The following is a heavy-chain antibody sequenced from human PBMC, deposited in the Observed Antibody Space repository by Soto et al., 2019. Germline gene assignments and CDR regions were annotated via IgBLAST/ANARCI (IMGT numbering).Heavy chain of an antibody. V-gene: IGHV3-30-3*01. Sequence: QVQLVESGGGVVQPGRSPRLSCAASGFTFSSYAMHWVRQAPGKGLEWVAVISYDGSNKYYADSVKGRFTISRDNSKNTLYLQMNSLRAEDTAVYYCARNSIAAAGTHATNYYFDYWGQGTLVTVSS. D-gene: IGHD6-13*01. CDR3: ARNSIAAAGTHATNYYFDY. CDR2: ISYDGSNK. J-gene: IGHJ4*02. CDR1: GFTFSSYA.